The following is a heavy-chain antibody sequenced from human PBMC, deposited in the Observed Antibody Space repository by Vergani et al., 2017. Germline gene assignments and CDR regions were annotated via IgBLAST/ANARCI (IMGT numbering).Heavy chain of an antibody. CDR2: INHSGST. V-gene: IGHV4-34*01. Sequence: QVQLQQWGAGLLKPSETLSLTCAVYGGSFSGYYWSWIRQPPGKGLEWIGEINHSGSTNYNPSLKSRVTISVDTSKNQFSLKLSSVTAADTAVYYCARGRRGARGYYHMDVWDKGTTVTVSS. CDR1: GGSFSGYY. CDR3: ARGRRGARGYYHMDV. J-gene: IGHJ6*03. D-gene: IGHD3-10*01.